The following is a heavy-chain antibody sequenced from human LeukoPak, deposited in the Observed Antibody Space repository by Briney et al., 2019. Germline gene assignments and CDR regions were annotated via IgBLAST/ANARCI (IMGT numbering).Heavy chain of an antibody. CDR1: KFTFSSYW. V-gene: IGHV3-7*01. Sequence: PGGSLRLSCAASKFTFSSYWMSWVRQAPGKGLEWVANIKQDGSEKNYVASVKGRFTISRDNAKNSLFLQMNSLRAEDTAVYYCARDPSLGVVGGDYWGQGTLVTVSS. CDR3: ARDPSLGVVGGDY. CDR2: IKQDGSEK. J-gene: IGHJ4*02. D-gene: IGHD3-16*01.